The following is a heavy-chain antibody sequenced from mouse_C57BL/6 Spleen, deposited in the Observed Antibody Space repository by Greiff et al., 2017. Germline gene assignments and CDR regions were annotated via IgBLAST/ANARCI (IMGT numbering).Heavy chain of an antibody. CDR1: GYAFTNYL. D-gene: IGHD1-2*01. Sequence: SGAELVRPGTSVKVSCTASGYAFTNYLIEWVKQRPGQGLEWIGVINPGSGGTNYNEKFKGKATLTADNSSSTAYMQLSSLTSEDSAVNFCARRMSITTGGYFDVWGTGTTVTVSS. J-gene: IGHJ1*03. CDR2: INPGSGGT. V-gene: IGHV1-54*01. CDR3: ARRMSITTGGYFDV.